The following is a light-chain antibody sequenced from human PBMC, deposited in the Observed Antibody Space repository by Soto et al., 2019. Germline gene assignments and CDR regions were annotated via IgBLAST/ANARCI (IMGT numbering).Light chain of an antibody. CDR2: AAS. CDR3: QKYNSAPRT. V-gene: IGKV1-27*01. Sequence: DIQMTQSPSSLSASVGDRVTITCRASHGISNYLAWYQQKPGKVPKLLIYAASTLQSGVPSRFSGSGSGTDFTLTISSLQPEDVATYYCQKYNSAPRTFGPGTKVDIK. CDR1: HGISNY. J-gene: IGKJ3*01.